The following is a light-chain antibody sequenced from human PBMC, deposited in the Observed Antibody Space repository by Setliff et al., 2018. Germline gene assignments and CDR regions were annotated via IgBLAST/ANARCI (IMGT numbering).Light chain of an antibody. J-gene: IGLJ1*01. CDR3: VTWDANLSAYV. CDR2: SNN. CDR1: SSNIGSNT. V-gene: IGLV1-44*01. Sequence: QSMLTQPPSASGTPAQRVTISCSGSSSNIGSNTVNWYQQLPGTAPKLLIYSNNQRPSGVPDRFSGSKSGTSASLAISGLQSEDEADYYCVTWDANLSAYVFGTGTKVTVL.